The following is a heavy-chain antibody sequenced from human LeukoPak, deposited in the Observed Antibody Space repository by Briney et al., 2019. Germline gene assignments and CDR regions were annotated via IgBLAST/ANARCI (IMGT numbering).Heavy chain of an antibody. CDR2: ISGSGGST. CDR3: ARDDGMNPGY. V-gene: IGHV3-23*01. CDR1: GFTFSSYA. J-gene: IGHJ4*02. D-gene: IGHD1-1*01. Sequence: PGGSLRLSCAASGFTFSSYAMSWVRQAPGKGLEWVSAISGSGGSTYYADSVKGRFTISRDNAKSSLYLQMNSLRAEDTAVYYCARDDGMNPGYWGQGTLVTVSS.